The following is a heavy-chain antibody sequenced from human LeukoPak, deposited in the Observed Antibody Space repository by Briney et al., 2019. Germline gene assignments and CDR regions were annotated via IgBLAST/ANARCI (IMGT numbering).Heavy chain of an antibody. J-gene: IGHJ3*02. V-gene: IGHV4-59*01. Sequence: SETLSLTCTVSGGSISSYYWSWIRQPPGKGLEWIGYIYYSGSTNYNPSLKSRVTISVDTSKNQFSLKLSSVTAADTAVYYCARGDWGSLAFDIWGQGTMVTVSS. D-gene: IGHD7-27*01. CDR3: ARGDWGSLAFDI. CDR1: GGSISSYY. CDR2: IYYSGST.